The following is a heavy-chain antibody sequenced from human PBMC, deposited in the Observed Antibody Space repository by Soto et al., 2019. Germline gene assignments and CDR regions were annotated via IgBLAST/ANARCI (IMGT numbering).Heavy chain of an antibody. Sequence: GASVKVSCKASGYTFTSYGISWVRQAPGQGLEWMGWISAYNGNTNYAQKLQGRVTMTTDTSTSTAYMELRGLRSDDTAVYYCARDPYLWYSSSFDYYYYYGMDVWGKGTTVTVSS. V-gene: IGHV1-18*04. J-gene: IGHJ6*04. D-gene: IGHD6-6*01. CDR2: ISAYNGNT. CDR3: ARDPYLWYSSSFDYYYYYGMDV. CDR1: GYTFTSYG.